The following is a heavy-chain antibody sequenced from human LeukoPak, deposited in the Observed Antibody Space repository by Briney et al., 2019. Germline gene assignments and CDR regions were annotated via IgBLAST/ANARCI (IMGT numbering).Heavy chain of an antibody. Sequence: SETLSLTCAVYGGSFSGYYWSWIPRPPGKGLEGIGEINHSGSTNYNPSLKSRVTISVDTSKNQFSLKLSSVTAADTAVYYCARSGKSGYSSGWYRGRIDYWGQGTLVTVSS. V-gene: IGHV4-34*01. J-gene: IGHJ4*02. CDR3: ARSGKSGYSSGWYRGRIDY. D-gene: IGHD6-19*01. CDR1: GGSFSGYY. CDR2: INHSGST.